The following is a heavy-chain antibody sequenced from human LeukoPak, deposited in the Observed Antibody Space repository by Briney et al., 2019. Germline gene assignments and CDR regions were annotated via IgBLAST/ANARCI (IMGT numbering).Heavy chain of an antibody. CDR2: IIPIFGTA. D-gene: IGHD3-22*01. CDR1: GGTFSSYA. Sequence: SSXKVSCKASGGTFSSYAISWVRQAPGQGLEWMGGIIPIFGTANYAQKFQGRVTITTDESTSTAYMELSSLRSEDTAVYYCARYRPTYYYDSSGYSGSGPYFDYWGQGTLVTVSS. V-gene: IGHV1-69*05. J-gene: IGHJ4*02. CDR3: ARYRPTYYYDSSGYSGSGPYFDY.